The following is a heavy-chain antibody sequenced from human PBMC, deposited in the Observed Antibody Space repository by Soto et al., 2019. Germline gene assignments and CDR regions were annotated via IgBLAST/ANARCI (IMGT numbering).Heavy chain of an antibody. Sequence: SETLSLTCTVSGGSISSGGYYWSWIRQHPGKGLEWIGYIYYSGNTNYNPSLKSRVTISVDTSKNQFSLKLSSVTAADTAVYYCARDGRFLEWLPSNYYYYMDVWGKGTTVTVSS. J-gene: IGHJ6*03. CDR3: ARDGRFLEWLPSNYYYYMDV. D-gene: IGHD3-3*01. V-gene: IGHV4-61*08. CDR2: IYYSGNT. CDR1: GGSISSGGYY.